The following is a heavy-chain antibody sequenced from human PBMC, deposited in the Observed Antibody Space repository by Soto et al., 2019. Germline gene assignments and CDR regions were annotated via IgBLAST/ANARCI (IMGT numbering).Heavy chain of an antibody. CDR2: IYYSGST. V-gene: IGHV4-59*08. J-gene: IGHJ4*02. D-gene: IGHD4-17*01. Sequence: SDTLSLTCTVSGGSISIYYWSWIRQPPGKGLEWIGYIYYSGSTNYNPSLKSRVTISVDTSKNQFSLKLSSVTAADTAVYYCAAWPRYSTVTTSWGQGTLVTVSS. CDR3: AAWPRYSTVTTS. CDR1: GGSISIYY.